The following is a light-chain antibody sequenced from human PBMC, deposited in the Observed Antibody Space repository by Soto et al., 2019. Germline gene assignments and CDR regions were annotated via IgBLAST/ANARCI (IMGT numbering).Light chain of an antibody. V-gene: IGKV3-11*01. Sequence: RATPSVSSYLAWYQQEPGQATRLLIYDPSSRPTDIPARFSGSGSGTDFTLTISCLEAEEGARYYCKQRSIWPITFAQRTRLEV. CDR1: PSVSSY. CDR2: DPS. CDR3: KQRSIWPIT. J-gene: IGKJ5*01.